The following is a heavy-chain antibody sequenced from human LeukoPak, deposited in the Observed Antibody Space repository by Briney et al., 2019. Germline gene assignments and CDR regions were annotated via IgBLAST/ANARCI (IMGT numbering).Heavy chain of an antibody. Sequence: PGGSLRLSCTVSGFTVSSNYMSWVRRAPGKGLEWVSVIFPSGSTFHADSVKGRFTISRDNSKNTLHLQMNSLGAEDTAVYYCAGSLRSYYYYGMDVWGQGTTVTVSS. D-gene: IGHD5-12*01. V-gene: IGHV3-53*01. CDR2: IFPSGST. J-gene: IGHJ6*02. CDR1: GFTVSSNY. CDR3: AGSLRSYYYYGMDV.